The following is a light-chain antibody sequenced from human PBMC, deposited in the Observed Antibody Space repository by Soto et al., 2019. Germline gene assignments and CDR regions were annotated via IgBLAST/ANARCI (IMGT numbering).Light chain of an antibody. Sequence: DMQMTQSPASLSASVGDRVTITCRASQGIRNDLAWYQQKPGKAPKRLIYGSSSLQNGVPSRFSGSGSGTEFPLTISRLQSEDFATYYCLQQNYNPPTFGQGTKLEMK. CDR2: GSS. CDR1: QGIRND. CDR3: LQQNYNPPT. J-gene: IGKJ2*01. V-gene: IGKV1-17*01.